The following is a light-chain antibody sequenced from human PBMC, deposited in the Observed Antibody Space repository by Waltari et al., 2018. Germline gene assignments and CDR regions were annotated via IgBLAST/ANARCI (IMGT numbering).Light chain of an antibody. V-gene: IGKV3-20*01. CDR2: GAS. CDR1: QRVSSNY. CDR3: QQYGTPQGYI. Sequence: EIVLTQSPGTLSLSPGETATLSCRANQRVSSNYFAWYQKKAGQSPRLLIYGASNRASGVPDRVSGRVSGAEFTLTISGLDPEDFAVYYCQQYGTPQGYIFGQGTKVDI. J-gene: IGKJ2*01.